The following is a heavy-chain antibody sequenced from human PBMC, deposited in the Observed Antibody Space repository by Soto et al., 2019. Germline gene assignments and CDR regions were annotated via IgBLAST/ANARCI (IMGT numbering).Heavy chain of an antibody. CDR1: GYTFTSYG. CDR3: AREPPNGYSYGFIDY. V-gene: IGHV1-18*04. J-gene: IGHJ4*02. D-gene: IGHD5-18*01. CDR2: ISAYNGNT. Sequence: ASVKVSCKASGYTFTSYGISWVRQAPGQGLEWMGWISAYNGNTNYAQKLQGRVTMTTDTSTSTAYMELRSLRSDDTAVYYCAREPPNGYSYGFIDYWGQGTLVTVSS.